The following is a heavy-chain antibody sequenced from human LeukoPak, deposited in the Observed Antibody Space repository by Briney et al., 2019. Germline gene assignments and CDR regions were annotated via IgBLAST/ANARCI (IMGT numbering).Heavy chain of an antibody. J-gene: IGHJ5*02. CDR1: GYTFNTFG. CDR3: ARAYSSSWYWNWFDP. V-gene: IGHV1-18*01. D-gene: IGHD6-13*01. Sequence: ASVKVSCKASGYTFNTFGITWVRQAPGQGLEWLGWIAVYNGDTNYAQKFQGRVTLTTDTSTNTAYMELTSLTSDDTAVYYCARAYSSSWYWNWFDPWGQGILVTVSS. CDR2: IAVYNGDT.